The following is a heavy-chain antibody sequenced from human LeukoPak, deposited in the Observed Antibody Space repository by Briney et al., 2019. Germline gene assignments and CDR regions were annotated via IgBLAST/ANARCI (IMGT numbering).Heavy chain of an antibody. CDR1: GFTFSSYW. J-gene: IGHJ4*02. CDR2: ISLSGSRK. V-gene: IGHV3-48*04. Sequence: QTGGSLRLSCAASGFTFSSYWMSWVRQAPGKGLEWVSYISLSGSRKYYADSVKGRFTISRDDAKNSLDLQMNRLSAEDTAVYYCVTESVSGWTQFDYWGQGTLVTVSS. CDR3: VTESVSGWTQFDY. D-gene: IGHD6-19*01.